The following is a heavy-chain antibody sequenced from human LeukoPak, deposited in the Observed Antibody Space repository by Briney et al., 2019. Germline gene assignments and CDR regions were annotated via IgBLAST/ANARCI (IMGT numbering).Heavy chain of an antibody. CDR1: GGTFSSYA. CDR2: IIPIFGTA. J-gene: IGHJ4*02. CDR3: ARDYSSGYYYGSSFDY. Sequence: SVKVSCKASGGTFSSYAISWVRQAPGQGLEWMGGIIPIFGTANYAQKFQGRVTITADESMSTAYMELSSLRSEDTAVYYCARDYSSGYYYGSSFDYWGQGTLVTVSS. V-gene: IGHV1-69*01. D-gene: IGHD3-22*01.